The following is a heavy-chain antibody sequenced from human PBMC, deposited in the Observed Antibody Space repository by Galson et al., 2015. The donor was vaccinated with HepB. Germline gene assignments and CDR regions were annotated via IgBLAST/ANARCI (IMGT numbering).Heavy chain of an antibody. J-gene: IGHJ6*02. V-gene: IGHV3-23*01. CDR3: AKDRNSTSPGTYGMDV. Sequence: SLRLSCAASGFPFSTYTMSWVRQAPGKGLEWVSAISGSGGTTYYADSVRDRFTISRDNTKRTLYLQMNRLRGEDTALYYCAKDRNSTSPGTYGMDVWGQGTTVTVFS. CDR2: ISGSGGTT. D-gene: IGHD6-6*01. CDR1: GFPFSTYT.